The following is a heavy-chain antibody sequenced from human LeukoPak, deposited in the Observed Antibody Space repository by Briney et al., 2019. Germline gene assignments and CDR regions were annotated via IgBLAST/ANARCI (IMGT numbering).Heavy chain of an antibody. Sequence: SVKVSCKASGGTFSSYAISWVRQAPGQGLEWMGGIIPIFGTANYAQKFQGRVTIAADESTSTAYMELSSLRSEDTAVYYCARAEGYYYDSSGYSPFDYWGQGTLVTVSS. J-gene: IGHJ4*02. D-gene: IGHD3-22*01. CDR2: IIPIFGTA. CDR3: ARAEGYYYDSSGYSPFDY. CDR1: GGTFSSYA. V-gene: IGHV1-69*13.